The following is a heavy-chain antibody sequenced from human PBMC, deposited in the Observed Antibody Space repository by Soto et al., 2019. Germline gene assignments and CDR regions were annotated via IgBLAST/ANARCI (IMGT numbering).Heavy chain of an antibody. CDR3: AATYYDILTGYYNWFDP. Sequence: PSETLSLTCTVSGGSISSGGYYWSWIRQHPGKGLEWIGYIYYSGSTYYNPSLKSRVTISVDTSKNQFSLKLSSVTAADTAVYYCAATYYDILTGYYNWFDPWGQGTLVTVSS. V-gene: IGHV4-31*03. D-gene: IGHD3-9*01. CDR1: GGSISSGGYY. CDR2: IYYSGST. J-gene: IGHJ5*02.